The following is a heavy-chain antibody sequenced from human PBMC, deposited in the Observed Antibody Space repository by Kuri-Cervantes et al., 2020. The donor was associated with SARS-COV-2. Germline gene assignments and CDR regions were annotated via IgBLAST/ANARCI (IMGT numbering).Heavy chain of an antibody. Sequence: ESLKISCTVSGGSISSYYWSWIRQPPGKGLEWIGYIYYSGSTYYNPSLKSRVTMSVDTSKNQFSLKLSSVTAADTAVYYCARYSSSFFDYWGQGTLVTVSS. CDR3: ARYSSSFFDY. V-gene: IGHV4-59*12. CDR1: GGSISSYY. CDR2: IYYSGST. J-gene: IGHJ4*02. D-gene: IGHD6-6*01.